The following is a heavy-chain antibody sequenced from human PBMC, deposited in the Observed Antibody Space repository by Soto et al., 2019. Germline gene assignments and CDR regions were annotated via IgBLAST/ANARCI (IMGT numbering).Heavy chain of an antibody. V-gene: IGHV1-69*13. CDR1: GGTFSSYA. CDR2: IIPIFGTA. J-gene: IGHJ4*02. D-gene: IGHD2-8*01. Sequence: SVKVSCKASGGTFSSYAISWVRQAPGQGLEWMGGIIPIFGTANYAQKFQGRVTITADESTSTAYMELSSLRSEDTAVYYCARGGLSPNLFDYWGQGTLVTVSS. CDR3: ARGGLSPNLFDY.